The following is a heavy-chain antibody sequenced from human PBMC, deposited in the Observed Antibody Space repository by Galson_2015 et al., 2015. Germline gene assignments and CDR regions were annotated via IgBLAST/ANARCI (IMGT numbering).Heavy chain of an antibody. V-gene: IGHV3-33*01. D-gene: IGHD3-10*01. CDR2: IWYDGSNK. J-gene: IGHJ4*02. Sequence: SLRLSCAASGFTFSSYGMHWVRQAPGKGLEWVAVIWYDGSNKYYADSVKGRFTISRDNSKNTLYLQMNSLRAEDTAVYYCARDRDEGKFDYWGQGTLVTVSS. CDR1: GFTFSSYG. CDR3: ARDRDEGKFDY.